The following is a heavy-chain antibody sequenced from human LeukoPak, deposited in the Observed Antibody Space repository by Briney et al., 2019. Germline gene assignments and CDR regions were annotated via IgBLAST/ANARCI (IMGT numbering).Heavy chain of an antibody. J-gene: IGHJ4*02. V-gene: IGHV3-7*03. D-gene: IGHD3-22*01. CDR2: INLDGSEI. CDR1: EFMFGNYW. CDR3: VRDRGYSTFDY. Sequence: GGSLRLSCAASEFMFGNYWMTWVRQAPGKGLEWVANINLDGSEINYLDSLTGRLTISRDNAKDSLYLQMNGLRAEDTAVYFCVRDRGYSTFDYWGQGTLVTVSS.